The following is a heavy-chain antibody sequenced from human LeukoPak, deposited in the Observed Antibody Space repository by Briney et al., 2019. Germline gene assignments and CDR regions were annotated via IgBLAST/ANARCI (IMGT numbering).Heavy chain of an antibody. D-gene: IGHD3-16*01. J-gene: IGHJ4*02. CDR3: AREFRGVMIDY. CDR2: IYSGGSA. V-gene: IGHV3-53*01. Sequence: PGGSLRLSCAASGFTVSTNYMSWVRQAPGKGLEWVSVIYSGGSAYYADSVKGRFTISRDNSKNTLYLQTNSLRVDDTAVYYCAREFRGVMIDYRGQGTLVTVSS. CDR1: GFTVSTNY.